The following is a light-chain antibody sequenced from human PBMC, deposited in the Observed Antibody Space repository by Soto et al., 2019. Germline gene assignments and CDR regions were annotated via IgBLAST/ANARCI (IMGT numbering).Light chain of an antibody. CDR2: ENN. CDR3: QSYDSSLSGYV. V-gene: IGLV1-40*01. Sequence: VLTQPPSVSEAPGQRVTISCTGSSSNIGAGYEAHWYQPVPGTAPKLLIYENNNRPSGVPDRFSGSKSGTSASLAITGLQAEDEAEYYCQSYDSSLSGYVFGTGTKVTVL. J-gene: IGLJ1*01. CDR1: SSNIGAGYE.